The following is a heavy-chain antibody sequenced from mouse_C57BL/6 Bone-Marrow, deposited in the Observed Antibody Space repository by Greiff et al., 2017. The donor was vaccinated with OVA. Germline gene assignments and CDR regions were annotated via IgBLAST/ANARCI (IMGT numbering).Heavy chain of an antibody. J-gene: IGHJ3*01. Sequence: EVKLVESGGSLVKPGGSLKLSCAASGFTFSDYGMHWVRQAPEKGLEWVAYISSGSSTIYYADTVKGRFTISRDNAKNTLFLQMTSLRSEDTAMYYCARSWFAYWGQGTLVTVSA. CDR3: ARSWFAY. V-gene: IGHV5-17*01. CDR2: ISSGSSTI. CDR1: GFTFSDYG.